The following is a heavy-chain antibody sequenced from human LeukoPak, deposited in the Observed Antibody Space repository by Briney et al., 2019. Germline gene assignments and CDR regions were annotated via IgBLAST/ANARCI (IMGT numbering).Heavy chain of an antibody. Sequence: SETLSLTCTVSGGSISSYYWSWIRQPPGKGLEWIGYTYYSGSTNYNPSLKSRVTISVDTSKNQFSLKLSSVTAADTAVYYCASSTMVRGSSSWFDPWGQGTLGTVSS. CDR1: GGSISSYY. CDR3: ASSTMVRGSSSWFDP. J-gene: IGHJ5*02. D-gene: IGHD3-10*01. V-gene: IGHV4-59*01. CDR2: TYYSGST.